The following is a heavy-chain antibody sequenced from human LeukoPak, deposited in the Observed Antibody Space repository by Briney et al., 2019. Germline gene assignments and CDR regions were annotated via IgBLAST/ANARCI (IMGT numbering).Heavy chain of an antibody. Sequence: PGGSLRLSCAASGFTFSSYAMSWVRQAPGKGLEWVSAISGSGGSTYYADSVKGRFTISRDNAKNSLYLQMDSLRAEDTAVYYCARDSRPSGYDLAIFDYWGQGXLXTVSS. V-gene: IGHV3-23*01. CDR3: ARDSRPSGYDLAIFDY. J-gene: IGHJ4*02. CDR1: GFTFSSYA. D-gene: IGHD5-12*01. CDR2: ISGSGGST.